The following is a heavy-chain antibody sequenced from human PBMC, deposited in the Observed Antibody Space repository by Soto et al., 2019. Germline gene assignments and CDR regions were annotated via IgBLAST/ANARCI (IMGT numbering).Heavy chain of an antibody. CDR1: GGTIRSPDW. CDR2: ILQSGST. Sequence: PSETLSLTGGVSGGTIRSPDWRTWVGQPPGKGLEWIGEILQSGSTNYTPCLESRVTISVDKAKNQFSLPLPSVTAADTAVSFCARGRGRSSSGWSWFDPWGQGILVTVSS. D-gene: IGHD6-19*01. V-gene: IGHV4-4*02. J-gene: IGHJ5*02. CDR3: ARGRGRSSSGWSWFDP.